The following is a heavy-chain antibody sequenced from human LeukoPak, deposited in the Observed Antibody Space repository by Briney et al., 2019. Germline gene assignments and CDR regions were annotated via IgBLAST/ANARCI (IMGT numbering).Heavy chain of an antibody. CDR3: GRGASSGTNHYAIDY. V-gene: IGHV3-74*01. CDR1: RFTLSSYW. Sequence: GGSLRLSCVASRFTLSSYWMHWARQAPGKGLGWVSRINSDGSSTSYADSVKGRFAISRDNAKNTLYLQMNSLRVEDTAVYYCGRGASSGTNHYAIDYWGQGTLVTVSS. D-gene: IGHD2-2*01. CDR2: INSDGSST. J-gene: IGHJ4*02.